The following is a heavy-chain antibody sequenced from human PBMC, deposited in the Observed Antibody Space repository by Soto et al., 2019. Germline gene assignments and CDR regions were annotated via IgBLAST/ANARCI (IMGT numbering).Heavy chain of an antibody. V-gene: IGHV1-18*01. CDR3: ARQLATAFDY. J-gene: IGHJ4*02. D-gene: IGHD6-13*01. CDR2: ISAYNGNT. Sequence: QVQLVQSGADVKKTGASVKVSCKASGYTFTNYNINWVRQAPGQGLEWMGWISAYNGNTYNAQKFQGRVTMTTDTSTSTVYMELRSLRSDDTALYYFARQLATAFDYWGQGTLVTVSS. CDR1: GYTFTNYN.